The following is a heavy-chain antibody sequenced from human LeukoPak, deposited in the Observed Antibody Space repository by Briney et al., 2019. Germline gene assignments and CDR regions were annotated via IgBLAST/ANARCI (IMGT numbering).Heavy chain of an antibody. Sequence: GGSLRLSCAASGFTFSSYAMSWVRQAPGKGLEWVSGISGSGDNTYYADSVKGRFTISRDNSKNTLYVQVNSLGTEDTAAYYCAKGGYYDSSGSFYFDYWAREPWSPSPQ. D-gene: IGHD3-22*01. CDR2: ISGSGDNT. V-gene: IGHV3-23*01. CDR3: AKGGYYDSSGSFYFDY. J-gene: IGHJ4*02. CDR1: GFTFSSYA.